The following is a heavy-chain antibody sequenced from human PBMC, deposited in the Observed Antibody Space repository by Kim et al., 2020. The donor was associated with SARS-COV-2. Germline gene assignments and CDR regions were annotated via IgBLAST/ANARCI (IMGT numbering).Heavy chain of an antibody. D-gene: IGHD6-19*01. CDR3: ARGGPDSSGWYRSVREGGFDI. V-gene: IGHV4-4*07. CDR2: IYTSGST. Sequence: SETLSLTCTVSGGSISSYYWSWIRQPAGKGLEWIGRIYTSGSTNYNPSLKSRVTMSVDTSKNQFSLKLSSVTAADTAVYYCARGGPDSSGWYRSVREGGFDIWGQGTMVTVSS. J-gene: IGHJ3*02. CDR1: GGSISSYY.